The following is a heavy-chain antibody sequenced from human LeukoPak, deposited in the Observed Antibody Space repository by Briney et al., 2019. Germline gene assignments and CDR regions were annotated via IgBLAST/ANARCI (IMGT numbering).Heavy chain of an antibody. CDR3: ARSFITMVRGVIYHYGMDV. CDR1: GYTFTSYD. J-gene: IGHJ6*02. CDR2: MNPNSGNT. D-gene: IGHD3-10*01. V-gene: IGHV1-8*01. Sequence: ASVKVSCEASGYTFTSYDINWVRQATGQGLEWMGWMNPNSGNTGYAQKFQGRVTMTRNTSISTAYMELSSLRSEDTAVYYCARSFITMVRGVIYHYGMDVWGQGTTVTVSS.